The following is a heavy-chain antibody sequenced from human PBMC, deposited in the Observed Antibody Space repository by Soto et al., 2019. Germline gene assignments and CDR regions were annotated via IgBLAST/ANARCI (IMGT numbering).Heavy chain of an antibody. V-gene: IGHV2-5*02. CDR1: GFSLDTSGVG. CDR2: IYWDDDK. Sequence: QITLKESGPTLVKPTQTLTLTCTFSGFSLDTSGVGVGWIRQPPGKALEWLALIYWDDDKRYWPSLKSRLTIXKXXSKNPVVLTMTNMDPVDTATYYCARDSTGWYGLAYWGQGILMTVSS. D-gene: IGHD6-19*01. J-gene: IGHJ4*02. CDR3: ARDSTGWYGLAY.